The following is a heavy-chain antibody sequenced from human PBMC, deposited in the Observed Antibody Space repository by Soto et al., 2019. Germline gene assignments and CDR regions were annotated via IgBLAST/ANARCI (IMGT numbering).Heavy chain of an antibody. CDR2: IYYSGST. J-gene: IGHJ5*02. Sequence: SETLSLTCTVSGGSVSSGSYYRSWIRQPPGKGLEWIGYIYYSGSTNYNPSLKSRVTISVDTSKNQFSLKLSSVTAADTAVYYCASLYCSSTSCHRNWFDPWGQGTLVTVSS. V-gene: IGHV4-61*01. CDR3: ASLYCSSTSCHRNWFDP. D-gene: IGHD2-2*01. CDR1: GGSVSSGSYY.